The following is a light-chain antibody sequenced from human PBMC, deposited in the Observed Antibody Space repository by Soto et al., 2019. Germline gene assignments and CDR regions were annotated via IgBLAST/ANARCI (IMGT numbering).Light chain of an antibody. CDR1: QSVSSN. Sequence: EIVMTQSPATLSVSPGERATLSCRASQSVSSNLAWYQQKPGQAPRLLIYGASTRATGIPARFSGYGSGTEFTLTISSLQPDDFATYYCQQYSSYWTCGQGTKVDIK. J-gene: IGKJ1*01. CDR2: GAS. CDR3: QQYSSYWT. V-gene: IGKV3-15*01.